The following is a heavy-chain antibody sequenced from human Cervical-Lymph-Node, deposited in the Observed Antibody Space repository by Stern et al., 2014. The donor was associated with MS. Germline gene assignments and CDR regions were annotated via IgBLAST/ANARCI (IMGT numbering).Heavy chain of an antibody. D-gene: IGHD6-19*01. Sequence: QVQLVESGGGVVQPGRSLRLSCAASGFTFSSYGMHWVRQAPGKGLEWVAVIWYDGSNKYYADSVKGRFTISRDNSKNTLYLQMNSLRAEDTAVYYCARDQGAVGPNGMDVWGQGTTVTVSS. CDR2: IWYDGSNK. CDR3: ARDQGAVGPNGMDV. CDR1: GFTFSSYG. J-gene: IGHJ6*02. V-gene: IGHV3-33*01.